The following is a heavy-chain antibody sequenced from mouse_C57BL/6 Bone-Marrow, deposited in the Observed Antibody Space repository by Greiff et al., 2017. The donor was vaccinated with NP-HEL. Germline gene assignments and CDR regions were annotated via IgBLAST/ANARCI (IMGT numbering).Heavy chain of an antibody. V-gene: IGHV5-16*01. D-gene: IGHD2-4*01. Sequence: EVQRVESEGGLVQPGSSMKLSCTASGFTFSDYYMAWVRQVPEKGLEWVANLNYDGSSTYYLDSLKSRFIISGDTAKNILYLQMSSLKSEDTATYYCAREGGLRRRTYAMDYWGQGTSVTVSS. CDR1: GFTFSDYY. J-gene: IGHJ4*01. CDR2: LNYDGSST. CDR3: AREGGLRRRTYAMDY.